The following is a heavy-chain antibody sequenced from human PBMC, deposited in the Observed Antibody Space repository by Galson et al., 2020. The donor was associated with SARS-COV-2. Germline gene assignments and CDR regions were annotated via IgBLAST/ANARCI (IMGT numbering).Heavy chain of an antibody. CDR2: IWYDGSHK. J-gene: IGHJ4*02. CDR3: ASDWYGSGKYVDY. Sequence: GGSLRLSCAASGFTFSSYGIHWVRQAPGKGLEWVAVIWYDGSHKYYADSVKGRFTISRDDSKNTMYLQMNSLRAEDTAVYYCASDWYGSGKYVDYWGQGTLVTVSP. CDR1: GFTFSSYG. V-gene: IGHV3-33*01. D-gene: IGHD3-10*01.